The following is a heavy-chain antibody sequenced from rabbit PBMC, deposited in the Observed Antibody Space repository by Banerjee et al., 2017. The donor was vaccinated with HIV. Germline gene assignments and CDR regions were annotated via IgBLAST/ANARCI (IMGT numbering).Heavy chain of an antibody. Sequence: EESGGDLVKPGASLTLTCKASGFDFSSNAMCWVRQAPGKGPEWIGYIYPGFGITNYANSMKTRFTISSDNAQNTVFLQMTSLTASDTATYFCVRGIYDDYPSYHFNLWGPGTLVTVS. V-gene: IGHV1S47*01. J-gene: IGHJ4*01. CDR3: VRGIYDDYPSYHFNL. CDR1: GFDFSSNA. D-gene: IGHD2-1*01. CDR2: IYPGFGIT.